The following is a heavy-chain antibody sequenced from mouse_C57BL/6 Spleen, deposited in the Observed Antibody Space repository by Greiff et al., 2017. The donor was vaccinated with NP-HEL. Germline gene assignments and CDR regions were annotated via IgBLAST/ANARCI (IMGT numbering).Heavy chain of an antibody. CDR2: SRNKANDYTT. J-gene: IGHJ4*01. V-gene: IGHV7-1*01. CDR1: GFTFSDFY. D-gene: IGHD2-2*01. CDR3: ARRRVWLRGGMDY. Sequence: EVKVVESGGGLVQSGRSLRLSCATSGFTFSDFYMEWVRQAPGKGLEWIAASRNKANDYTTEYSASVKGRFIVSRDTSQSILYLQMNALRAEDTAIYYCARRRVWLRGGMDYWGQGTSVTVSS.